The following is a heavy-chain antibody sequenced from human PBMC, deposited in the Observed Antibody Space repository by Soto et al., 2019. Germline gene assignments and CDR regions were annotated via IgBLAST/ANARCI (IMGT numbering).Heavy chain of an antibody. CDR1: GFTFSSYE. Sequence: PGVSLIVSWAASGFTFSSYERNWVLQAPGKGLEWVSYISSSGSTIYYADSVKGRFTISRDNAKNSLYLQMNSLRAEDTAVYYCARVRSKRLYYFDYWGQGTLVTVSS. CDR2: ISSSGSTI. J-gene: IGHJ4*02. CDR3: ARVRSKRLYYFDY. V-gene: IGHV3-48*03. D-gene: IGHD1-26*01.